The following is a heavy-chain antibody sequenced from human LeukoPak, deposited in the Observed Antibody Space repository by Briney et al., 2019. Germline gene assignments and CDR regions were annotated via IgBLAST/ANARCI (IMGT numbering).Heavy chain of an antibody. CDR3: AKRGYSGYDLEENYYYYGMDV. CDR2: IIPIFGTA. V-gene: IGHV1-69*13. CDR1: GGTFSSYA. Sequence: ASVKVSCKASGGTFSSYAISWVRQAPGQGLEWMGGIIPIFGTANYAQKFQGRVTITADESTSTAYMELSSLRSEDTAVYYCAKRGYSGYDLEENYYYYGMDVWGQGTTVTVSS. J-gene: IGHJ6*02. D-gene: IGHD5-12*01.